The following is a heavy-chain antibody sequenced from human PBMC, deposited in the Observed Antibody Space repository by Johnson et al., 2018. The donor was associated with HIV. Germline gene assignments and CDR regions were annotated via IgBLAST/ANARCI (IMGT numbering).Heavy chain of an antibody. CDR1: GFTFSSYA. V-gene: IGHV3-30-3*01. Sequence: QMQLVESGGGVVQPGRSLRLSCAASGFTFSSYAMHWVRQAPGKGLEWVAVISYDGSNKYYADSVKGRFTISRDNSKNTLSLQMDSLRPEDTAVYYCARDPAYSSTWEGAFDVWGQGTMVTVSS. J-gene: IGHJ3*01. CDR2: ISYDGSNK. D-gene: IGHD6-19*01. CDR3: ARDPAYSSTWEGAFDV.